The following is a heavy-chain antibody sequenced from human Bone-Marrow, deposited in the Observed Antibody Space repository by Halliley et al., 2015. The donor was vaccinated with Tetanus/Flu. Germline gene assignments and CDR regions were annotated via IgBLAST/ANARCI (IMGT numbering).Heavy chain of an antibody. CDR3: ARGYHDVSTGKFHWFDP. V-gene: IGHV4-59*09. Sequence: IGYVHYSGSTKYNPSLEGRVTISLDMSKNQISLRLSSMTAADTAVYSCARGYHDVSTGKFHWFDPWGQGILVTVSS. D-gene: IGHD3-9*01. CDR2: VHYSGST. J-gene: IGHJ5*02.